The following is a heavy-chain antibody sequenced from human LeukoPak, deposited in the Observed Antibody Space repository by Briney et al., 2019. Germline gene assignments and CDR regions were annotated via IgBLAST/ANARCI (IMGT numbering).Heavy chain of an antibody. V-gene: IGHV4-39*01. D-gene: IGHD7-27*01. J-gene: IGHJ3*02. CDR2: IYYSGST. CDR3: ARRSGWGSYPFDI. Sequence: SETLSLTCTVSGGSISSSSYYWGWIRQPPGKGLEWIGSIYYSGSTYYNPSLKSRVTISADTYKNQFSLKLSSVTAADTAVYFCARRSGWGSYPFDIWGQGTMVTVSS. CDR1: GGSISSSSYY.